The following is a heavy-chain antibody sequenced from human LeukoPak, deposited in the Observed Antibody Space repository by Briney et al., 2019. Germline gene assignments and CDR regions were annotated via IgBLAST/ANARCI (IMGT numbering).Heavy chain of an antibody. CDR3: AKAPVTTCRGAFCYPFDY. CDR2: ISGSGGST. J-gene: IGHJ4*02. CDR1: GFTFDDYG. V-gene: IGHV3-23*01. Sequence: GGSLRLSCAASGFTFDDYGMSWVRQAPGKGLEWVSAISGSGGSTYYADSVKGRFTISRDSSKNTLFLQMNRLRPEDAAVYYCAKAPVTTCRGAFCYPFDYWGLGTLVTVSS. D-gene: IGHD2-15*01.